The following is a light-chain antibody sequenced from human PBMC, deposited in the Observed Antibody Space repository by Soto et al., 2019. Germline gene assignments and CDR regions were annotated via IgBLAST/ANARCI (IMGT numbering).Light chain of an antibody. CDR1: RSNIGNNA. CDR2: SNN. Sequence: QSVLTQPPSASVAPGQRVTISCSGSRSNIGNNAVNWYQHLPGTAPKLLIYSNNQRPSGVPDRFSGSKSGTSASLAISGLQSEDEADYFCAAWDDSLPGWVFGGGTKLTVL. J-gene: IGLJ3*02. CDR3: AAWDDSLPGWV. V-gene: IGLV1-44*01.